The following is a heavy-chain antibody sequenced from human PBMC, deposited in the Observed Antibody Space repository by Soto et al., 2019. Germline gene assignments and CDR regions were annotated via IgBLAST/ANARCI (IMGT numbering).Heavy chain of an antibody. Sequence: GEALNISCKVSGYSFTSYCIGCVRQMPGKGLEWMGIIYPGDSDTRYSPSFQGQVTISADKSISTAYLQWSSLKASDTAMYYCARGGRSLYSAPDVWGQGTTVTVSS. V-gene: IGHV5-51*01. J-gene: IGHJ6*02. CDR2: IYPGDSDT. CDR3: ARGGRSLYSAPDV. D-gene: IGHD3-16*01. CDR1: GYSFTSYC.